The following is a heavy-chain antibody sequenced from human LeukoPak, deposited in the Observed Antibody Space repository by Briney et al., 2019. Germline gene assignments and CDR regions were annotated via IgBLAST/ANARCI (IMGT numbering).Heavy chain of an antibody. CDR2: IYSGGST. V-gene: IGHV3-66*01. D-gene: IGHD3-22*01. CDR3: ARWTRDYDSSGYLSH. J-gene: IGHJ4*02. Sequence: PGGSLILSCTVSGFTVSNNYMSWVRQAPGKGLEWVSVIYSGGSTYYADSVKGRFTISRGNSKNTLYLQMNSLRAEDTAVYYCARWTRDYDSSGYLSHWGQGTLVTVSS. CDR1: GFTVSNNY.